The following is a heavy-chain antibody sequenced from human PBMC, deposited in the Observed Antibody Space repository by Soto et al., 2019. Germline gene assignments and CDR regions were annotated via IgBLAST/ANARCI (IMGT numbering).Heavy chain of an antibody. D-gene: IGHD1-26*01. J-gene: IGHJ4*02. Sequence: TLSLTCAVSGCSIRNGDYWGWIRQPPGKGLEWIGYIYYSGSTYYNPSLKSRVTISVDTSKNQFSLKLSSVTAADTAVYYCARAGIVGATTPFDYWGQGTLVTVSS. V-gene: IGHV4-30-4*01. CDR1: GCSIRNGDY. CDR2: IYYSGST. CDR3: ARAGIVGATTPFDY.